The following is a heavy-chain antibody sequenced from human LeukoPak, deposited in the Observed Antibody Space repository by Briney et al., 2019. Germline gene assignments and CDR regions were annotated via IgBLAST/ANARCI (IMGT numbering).Heavy chain of an antibody. CDR3: ARIDRAVAGTIDY. V-gene: IGHV4-59*08. D-gene: IGHD6-19*01. J-gene: IGHJ4*02. Sequence: SETLSLTCTVSGGSISSYFWSWIRQPPGKGLEWIGYIYYSGSTNYNPSLKSRVTMSVDTSKNQFSLKLSSVTAADTAVYYCARIDRAVAGTIDYWGQGTLVTVS. CDR2: IYYSGST. CDR1: GGSISSYF.